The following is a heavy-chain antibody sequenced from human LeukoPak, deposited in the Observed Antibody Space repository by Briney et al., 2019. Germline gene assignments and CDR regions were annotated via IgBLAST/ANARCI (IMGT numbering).Heavy chain of an antibody. CDR1: GFTFSNYD. CDR3: AKTGYSSSWLFDY. CDR2: IWYDGSNK. D-gene: IGHD6-13*01. Sequence: PGGSLRLSCAASGFTFSNYDIHWVRQAPGKGLEWVAVIWYDGSNKYYADSVKGRFTISRDNSKNTVYLQMNRLRGEDTAVYYCAKTGYSSSWLFDYWGQGTLVTVSS. V-gene: IGHV3-33*06. J-gene: IGHJ4*02.